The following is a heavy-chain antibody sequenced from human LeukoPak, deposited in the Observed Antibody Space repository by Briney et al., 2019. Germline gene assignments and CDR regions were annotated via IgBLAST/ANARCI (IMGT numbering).Heavy chain of an antibody. Sequence: GGSLRLSCSASGFTSSSDAISAVRQAPGKGVEWVSAISGGGGSTYYADSVRVWFTISRDHSKKTLYLQMNRQRADDKGVYHCAKDKAERPWIQQNIDHWAQGPLVTLSS. V-gene: IGHV3-23*01. J-gene: IGHJ4*02. CDR1: GFTSSSDA. CDR2: ISGGGGST. D-gene: IGHD5-18*01. CDR3: AKDKAERPWIQQNIDH.